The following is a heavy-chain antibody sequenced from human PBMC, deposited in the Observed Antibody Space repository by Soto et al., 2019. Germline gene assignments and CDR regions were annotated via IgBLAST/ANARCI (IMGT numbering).Heavy chain of an antibody. CDR3: ARYIPGVRYYGMDV. CDR2: IGESGTPT. D-gene: IGHD2-2*01. J-gene: IGHJ6*02. Sequence: PVGSLRLSCGATGFTFGGYARKWVSPAPGKGLEWVSLIGESGTPTYYADSVKGRFTISRDNSGNTLFLEMYTLRAEDTAVYYCARYIPGVRYYGMDVWGQGTTVTVSS. V-gene: IGHV3-23*01. CDR1: GFTFGGYA.